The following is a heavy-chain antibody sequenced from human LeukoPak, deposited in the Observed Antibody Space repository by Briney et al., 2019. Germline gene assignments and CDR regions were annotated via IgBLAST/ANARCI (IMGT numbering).Heavy chain of an antibody. Sequence: PSETLSLTCAVYGGSFSAYYWGWIRQPPGKGREWIGSIYYSGSTYYNPSLKSRVTISVDTSKNQFSLKLSSVTAADTAVYYCARQGIVGARNCFDYWGQGTLVTVSS. CDR2: IYYSGST. CDR1: GGSFSAYY. J-gene: IGHJ4*02. CDR3: ARQGIVGARNCFDY. V-gene: IGHV4-39*01. D-gene: IGHD1-26*01.